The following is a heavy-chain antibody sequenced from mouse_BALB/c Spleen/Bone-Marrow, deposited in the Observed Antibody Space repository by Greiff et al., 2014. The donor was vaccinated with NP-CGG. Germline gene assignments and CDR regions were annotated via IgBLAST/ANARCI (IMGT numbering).Heavy chain of an antibody. CDR3: ANDWFAY. D-gene: IGHD2-3*01. J-gene: IGHJ3*01. Sequence: VQLKHSGAELVKPGASVKLSCTASGFNIKDTYMHWVKQRPEQGLEWIGRIDPANGNTKYDPKFQGKATITAETSSNTAHLHLSSLTSEDTAVYYCANDWFAYWGQGTLVTVSA. CDR1: GFNIKDTY. V-gene: IGHV14-3*02. CDR2: IDPANGNT.